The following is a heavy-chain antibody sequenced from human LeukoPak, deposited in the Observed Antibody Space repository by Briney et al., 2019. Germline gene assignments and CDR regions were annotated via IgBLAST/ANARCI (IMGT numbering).Heavy chain of an antibody. Sequence: SVKVSCKASGGTFSSYAISWVRQAPGQGLEWMGGIIPIFGTANYAQKFQGRVTITADESTSTAYMELSSLRSEDTAVYYCARTPIPQYSSGWYTSYYFDYWGQGTLVTVSS. CDR1: GGTFSSYA. J-gene: IGHJ4*02. CDR3: ARTPIPQYSSGWYTSYYFDY. D-gene: IGHD6-19*01. V-gene: IGHV1-69*13. CDR2: IIPIFGTA.